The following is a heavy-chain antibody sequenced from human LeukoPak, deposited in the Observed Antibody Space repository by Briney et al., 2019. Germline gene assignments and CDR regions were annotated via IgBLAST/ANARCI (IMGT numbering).Heavy chain of an antibody. CDR3: ARDGQHTYGCYFAY. D-gene: IGHD3-10*01. V-gene: IGHV4-59*01. CDR1: GGSLSTYY. J-gene: IGHJ4*02. CDR2: MHHDENN. Sequence: SETLSLTCMDSGGSLSTYYWNWIRKSPGKGLEWIGFMHHDENNRYNPSRRRRVTIILGASHQQPSLKLRSVTAADTDGCYCARDGQHTYGCYFAYWGQAILLSV.